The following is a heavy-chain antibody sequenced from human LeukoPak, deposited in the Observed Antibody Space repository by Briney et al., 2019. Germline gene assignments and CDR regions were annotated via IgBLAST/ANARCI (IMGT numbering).Heavy chain of an antibody. CDR1: GYDFTTYW. V-gene: IGHV5-51*01. CDR3: ARHWSAAWFGY. J-gene: IGHJ4*03. CDR2: VNPVNSET. D-gene: IGHD3-3*01. Sequence: GESLKISCKGFGYDFTTYWIAWGRPMPGKGREWMGNVNPVNSETTYSPSFQGLVTMSVDKSISTAYLQLSSLKASDTAMYFCARHWSAAWFGYWGQGSPVTVSS.